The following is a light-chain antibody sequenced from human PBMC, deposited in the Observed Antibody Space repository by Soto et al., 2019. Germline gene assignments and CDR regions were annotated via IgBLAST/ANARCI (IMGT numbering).Light chain of an antibody. J-gene: IGKJ1*01. Sequence: EIVMTHSPATLSVSPGERATLSCRASQSVSSSLAWYQQKPGQAPRLLIYSASTRATGIPARFSGSGSGTEFTLTISSLQSEDFAVYYCQQYNNWLRTFGQGTKVDIK. CDR2: SAS. CDR1: QSVSSS. V-gene: IGKV3-15*01. CDR3: QQYNNWLRT.